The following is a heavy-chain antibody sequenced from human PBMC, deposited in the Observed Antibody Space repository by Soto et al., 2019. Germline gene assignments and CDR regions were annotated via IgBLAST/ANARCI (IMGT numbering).Heavy chain of an antibody. CDR2: ISYDGSNK. V-gene: IGHV3-30-3*01. J-gene: IGHJ4*02. D-gene: IGHD6-6*01. CDR3: ARSIAARSSFDY. Sequence: GGSLRLSCAASGFTFSSYAMHWVRQAPGKGLEWVTVISYDGSNKYYADSVKGRFTISRDNSKNTLYLQMNSLRAEDTAVYYCARSIAARSSFDYWGQGTLVTVSS. CDR1: GFTFSSYA.